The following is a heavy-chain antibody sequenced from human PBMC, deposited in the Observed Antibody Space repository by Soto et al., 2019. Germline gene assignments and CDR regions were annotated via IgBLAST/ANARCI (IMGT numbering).Heavy chain of an antibody. Sequence: QVQLVQSGAEVKKTGASVEVSCKASGYTFISYGISWVRQAPGQGLEWMGWISPYNGKTNYAQTFQGRATMTTDRSTSTAYMELRSLTSDDTAVCYSARARFSTSWLGLLGTGAHGVEIDFWGQGTLVTVSS. CDR1: GYTFISYG. CDR3: ARARFSTSWLGLLGTGAHGVEIDF. J-gene: IGHJ4*02. V-gene: IGHV1-18*01. D-gene: IGHD6-13*01. CDR2: ISPYNGKT.